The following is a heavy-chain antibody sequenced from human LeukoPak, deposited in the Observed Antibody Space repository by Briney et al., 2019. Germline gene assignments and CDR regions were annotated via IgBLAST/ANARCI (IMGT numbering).Heavy chain of an antibody. CDR3: ARDPEAGTADY. CDR1: GFSFSTYW. V-gene: IGHV3-7*03. J-gene: IGHJ4*02. Sequence: GGSLRLSCVASGFSFSTYWMSWVRQAPGKGLEWVANIKPDGSAEYYVDSVKGRFTISRDNAKNSVYLQMNSLGAEDTALYYCARDPEAGTADYWGQGTLVTVSS. CDR2: IKPDGSAE. D-gene: IGHD6-13*01.